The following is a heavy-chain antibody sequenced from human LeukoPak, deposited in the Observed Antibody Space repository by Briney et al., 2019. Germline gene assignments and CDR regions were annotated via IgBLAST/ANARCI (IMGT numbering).Heavy chain of an antibody. D-gene: IGHD4-11*01. Sequence: SETLSLTCTVSGGSVDTIDYYWSWIRQHPGKGLEWIGYIYYSGSTYYNPSLKSRVTISVDTSKNQFSLKLSSVTAADTAVYYCARDALHSRGYWGQGTLVTVSS. CDR1: GGSVDTIDYY. CDR3: ARDALHSRGY. CDR2: IYYSGST. J-gene: IGHJ4*02. V-gene: IGHV4-31*03.